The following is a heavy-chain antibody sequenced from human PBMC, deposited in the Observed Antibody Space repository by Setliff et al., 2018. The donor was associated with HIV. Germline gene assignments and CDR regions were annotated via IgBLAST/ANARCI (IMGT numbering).Heavy chain of an antibody. Sequence: GGSLRLSCAASGFTFRDYNMHWVRQAPGTGLEWVAVIWFDGSNKYHSDSVKGRFTISRDNSKNTLYLEMNSLTAEGTAVYYCARENYYVTEYWGQGTLVTVSS. J-gene: IGHJ4*02. V-gene: IGHV3-33*08. D-gene: IGHD3-10*02. CDR3: ARENYYVTEY. CDR1: GFTFRDYN. CDR2: IWFDGSNK.